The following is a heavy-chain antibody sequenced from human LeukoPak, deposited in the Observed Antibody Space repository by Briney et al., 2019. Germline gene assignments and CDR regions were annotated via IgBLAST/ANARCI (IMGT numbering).Heavy chain of an antibody. V-gene: IGHV4-31*03. D-gene: IGHD2-2*01. Sequence: SETLSLTCTVSGGSISSGGYYWSWIRQHPGKGLEWIGYIYYSGSTYYNPSLKSRVTISVDTSKNQFSLKQSSVTAADTAVYYCARYCSSTSCRWFDPWGQGTLVTVSS. CDR2: IYYSGST. CDR1: GGSISSGGYY. CDR3: ARYCSSTSCRWFDP. J-gene: IGHJ5*02.